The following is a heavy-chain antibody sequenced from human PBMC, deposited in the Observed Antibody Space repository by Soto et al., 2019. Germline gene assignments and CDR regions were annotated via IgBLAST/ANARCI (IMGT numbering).Heavy chain of an antibody. J-gene: IGHJ4*02. D-gene: IGHD3-16*02. CDR2: VSANSDYA. Sequence: EVQILESGGGLVQPGGSLRLSCAASGFTFSNYAMTWVRQAPGRGLEWESAVSANSDYAYYADSVNDRFTISRDNSKNTLYRQMDSLRAEDTAVYYCAKDPSQYIWASYLRYYDYWGQGTLVTVSS. CDR3: AKDPSQYIWASYLRYYDY. V-gene: IGHV3-23*01. CDR1: GFTFSNYA.